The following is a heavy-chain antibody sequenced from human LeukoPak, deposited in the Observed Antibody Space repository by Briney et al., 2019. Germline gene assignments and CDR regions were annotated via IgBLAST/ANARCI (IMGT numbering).Heavy chain of an antibody. V-gene: IGHV1-2*02. CDR3: ARGTSIINWFDP. J-gene: IGHJ5*02. CDR2: INPNSGGT. D-gene: IGHD2/OR15-2a*01. CDR1: GHTFTGYY. Sequence: ASVKVSCKASGHTFTGYYMHWVRQAPGQGLEWMGWINPNSGGTNYAQKFQGRVTMTRDTFISTAYMELSRLRSDDTAVYYCARGTSIINWFDPWGQGTLVTVSS.